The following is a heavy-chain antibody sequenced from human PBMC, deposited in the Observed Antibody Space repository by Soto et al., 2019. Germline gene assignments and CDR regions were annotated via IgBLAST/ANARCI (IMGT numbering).Heavy chain of an antibody. CDR1: GFTLSSYS. Sequence: PGGSLRLSCAASGFTLSSYSMNWVRQAPGKGLEWVSYISSSSSTIYYADSVKGRFTISRDNAKRSLYLQMNSLRVEDTAVYYCARDQGNNEVLTGYPFWGQGTLVTVSS. V-gene: IGHV3-48*04. CDR3: ARDQGNNEVLTGYPF. D-gene: IGHD3-9*01. J-gene: IGHJ4*02. CDR2: ISSSSSTI.